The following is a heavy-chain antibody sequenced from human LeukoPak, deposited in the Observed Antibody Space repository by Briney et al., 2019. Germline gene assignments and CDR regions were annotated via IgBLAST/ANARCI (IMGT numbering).Heavy chain of an antibody. CDR2: IRSEAYGGTT. V-gene: IGHV3-49*04. Sequence: QPGGSMRLSCKTSGFTFGDHAMCWVRQAPGKGLEWVGFIRSEAYGGTTEYAASVKGRFTISRDDSGGIAYLQMNSLKTEDTSLYYCARGPIHLWRYYGMNVGSQGTTVTVPS. J-gene: IGHJ6*02. D-gene: IGHD5-18*01. CDR3: ARGPIHLWRYYGMNV. CDR1: GFTFGDHA.